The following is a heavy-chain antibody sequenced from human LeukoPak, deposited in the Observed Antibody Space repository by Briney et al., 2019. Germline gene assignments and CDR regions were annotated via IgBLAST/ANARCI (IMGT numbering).Heavy chain of an antibody. V-gene: IGHV6-1*01. CDR1: GDSVSNNTAT. CDR3: GRARVSWGYGMDV. J-gene: IGHJ6*02. Sequence: SQTLSLTCDLSGDSVSNNTATWNWVRQSASRGLEWLGRTYYRSKWYNDYSLSVKSRITIGQDTSKNHFTLQLNSVTPEDTAIYYCGRARVSWGYGMDVWGQGTAVTVSS. CDR2: TYYRSKWYN. D-gene: IGHD3-16*01.